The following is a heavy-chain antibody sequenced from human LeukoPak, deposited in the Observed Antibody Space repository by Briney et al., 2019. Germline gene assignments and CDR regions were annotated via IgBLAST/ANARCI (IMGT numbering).Heavy chain of an antibody. CDR3: ASGGSFSTYFDY. Sequence: PSETLSLTCAVSGGSISSGGYSWSWIRQPPGKGLEWIGYIYHSGSTYYNPSLKSRVTISVDRSKNQFSLKLSSVTAADTAVYYCASGGSFSTYFDYWGQGTLVTVSS. CDR1: GGSISSGGYS. D-gene: IGHD3-10*01. CDR2: IYHSGST. J-gene: IGHJ4*02. V-gene: IGHV4-30-2*01.